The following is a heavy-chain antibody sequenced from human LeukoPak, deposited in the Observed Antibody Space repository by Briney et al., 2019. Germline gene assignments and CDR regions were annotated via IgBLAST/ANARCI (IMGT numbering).Heavy chain of an antibody. J-gene: IGHJ4*02. Sequence: GAALKTSYEGSGSSFSSYWIRWGRPLPGKGEGWRGRIDPSDSYTNYSPSFQGHVTISANKSITTAYLQCSSLKASDTAMYYCARHGEVAATPDNSGLDYWGQGTLVTVSS. CDR1: GSSFSSYW. D-gene: IGHD2-15*01. CDR2: IDPSDSYT. V-gene: IGHV5-10-1*01. CDR3: ARHGEVAATPDNSGLDY.